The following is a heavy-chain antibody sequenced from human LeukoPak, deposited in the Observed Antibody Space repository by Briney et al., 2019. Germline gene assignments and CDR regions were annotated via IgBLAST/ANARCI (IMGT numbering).Heavy chain of an antibody. Sequence: PSETLSLTCTVSGGSISSYYWSWIRQPAGKGLEWIGRIYTSGSTNYNPSLKSRVTMSVDTSKNQFSLKLSSVTAADTAVYYCARDDSSGYYYQYYYHGMDVWGQGTTVTVSS. D-gene: IGHD3-22*01. CDR3: ARDDSSGYYYQYYYHGMDV. CDR2: IYTSGST. V-gene: IGHV4-4*07. J-gene: IGHJ6*02. CDR1: GGSISSYY.